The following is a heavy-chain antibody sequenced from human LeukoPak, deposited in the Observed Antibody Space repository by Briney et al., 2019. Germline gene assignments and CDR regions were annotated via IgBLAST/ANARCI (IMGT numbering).Heavy chain of an antibody. Sequence: PGGSLRLSCAASGFTFSSYAMSWVRQAPGKGLEWVSGISGSAGSTYYADSVKGRFTISRDNSKNTMYLQMNRLRAEDTAVYYCAKDQKLLLIMFGVIDYWGQGTLVTVSS. CDR3: AKDQKLLLIMFGVIDY. V-gene: IGHV3-23*01. J-gene: IGHJ4*02. D-gene: IGHD3-10*02. CDR2: ISGSAGST. CDR1: GFTFSSYA.